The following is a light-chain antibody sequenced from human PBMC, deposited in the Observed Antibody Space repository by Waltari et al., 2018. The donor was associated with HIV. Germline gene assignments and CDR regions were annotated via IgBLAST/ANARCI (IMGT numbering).Light chain of an antibody. V-gene: IGKV2-28*01. CDR3: MQALQTPFT. CDR1: QSLLHSNGYNY. J-gene: IGKJ3*01. CDR2: LGS. Sequence: DIVMTQSPLSLPVTPGEPASISCRSSQSLLHSNGYNYLDWYLQKPGQSPRLLIYLGSNRASGVPDRFSGSGSSTDFTLKISRVEAEDVGVYYCMQALQTPFTFGPGTKVDIK.